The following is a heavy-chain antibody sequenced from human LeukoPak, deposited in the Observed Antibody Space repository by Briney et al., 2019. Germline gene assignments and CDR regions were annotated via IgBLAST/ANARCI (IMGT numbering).Heavy chain of an antibody. Sequence: ASVKVSCKASGYTFTSYAMHWVRQAPGQRLEWMGWINAGNGNTKYSQKFQGRVTITRDTSASTAYMELSSLRSEDTAVYYCARGMVHSDWLSYSSFDYWGQGTLVTVSS. CDR1: GYTFTSYA. D-gene: IGHD3-9*01. CDR3: ARGMVHSDWLSYSSFDY. V-gene: IGHV1-3*01. J-gene: IGHJ4*02. CDR2: INAGNGNT.